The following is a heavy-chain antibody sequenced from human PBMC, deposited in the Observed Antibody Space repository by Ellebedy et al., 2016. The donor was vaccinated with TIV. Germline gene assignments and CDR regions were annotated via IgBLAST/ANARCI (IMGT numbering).Heavy chain of an antibody. D-gene: IGHD6-19*01. CDR2: MNPNSGNT. CDR3: ARSAYSSPFYFKYYYNGMDV. V-gene: IGHV1-8*01. Sequence: AASVKVSCKASGYTFTSYDINWVRQATGQGLEWMGWMNPNSGNTGYAQKFQGRVTMTRNTSISTAYMELSSLRSEDTAVYYCARSAYSSPFYFKYYYNGMDVWGQGTTVTVSS. J-gene: IGHJ6*02. CDR1: GYTFTSYD.